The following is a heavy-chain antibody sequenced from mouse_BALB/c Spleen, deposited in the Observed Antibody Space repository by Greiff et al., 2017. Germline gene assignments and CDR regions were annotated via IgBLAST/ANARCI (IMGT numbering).Heavy chain of an antibody. CDR3: AREGDDGYYGYAMDY. D-gene: IGHD2-3*01. CDR1: GYAFSSYW. CDR2: IYPGDGDT. V-gene: IGHV1-80*01. J-gene: IGHJ4*01. Sequence: QVQLQQSGAELVRPGSSVKISCKASGYAFSSYWMNWVKQRPGQGLEWIGQIYPGDGDTNYNGKFKGKATLTADKSSSTAYMQLSSLTSDDSAVYCCAREGDDGYYGYAMDYWGQGTSVTVSS.